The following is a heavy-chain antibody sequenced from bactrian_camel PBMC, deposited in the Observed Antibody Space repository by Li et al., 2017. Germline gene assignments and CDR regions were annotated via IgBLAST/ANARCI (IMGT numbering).Heavy chain of an antibody. CDR3: AAGSSDYNEYDGNCFVPTAKFGY. D-gene: IGHD4*01. V-gene: IGHV3S53*01. CDR2: IDSLHMT. CDR1: ADTTTDYC. J-gene: IGHJ4*01. Sequence: QLVESGGGSVQSGGSLRLSCAVSADTTTDYCMGWVRQAPGEERVQVAVIDSLHMTSYADSVKGRFTISQDDANNTVYLEMNSLKPEDSAMYYCAAGSSDYNEYDGNCFVPTAKFGYWGQGTQVTVS.